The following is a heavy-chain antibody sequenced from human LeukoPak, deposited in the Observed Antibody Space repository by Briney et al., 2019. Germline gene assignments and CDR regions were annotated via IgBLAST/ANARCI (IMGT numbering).Heavy chain of an antibody. J-gene: IGHJ4*02. Sequence: GGSLRLSCAASGFTFSSYAMSWVRQAPGKGLEWVSAISGSGGKTFYADSVKGRFTISRDNAKNTLYLQMNSLRAEDTAVYYCATSRSFDYWGQGTLVTVSS. CDR2: ISGSGGKT. CDR3: ATSRSFDY. V-gene: IGHV3-23*01. CDR1: GFTFSSYA.